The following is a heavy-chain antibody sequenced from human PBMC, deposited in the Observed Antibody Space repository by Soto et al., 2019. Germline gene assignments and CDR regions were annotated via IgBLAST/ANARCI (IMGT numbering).Heavy chain of an antibody. CDR3: AYPCARKGRAAAGGSGMDV. Sequence: SVKVSCKASGGTFSGYAISWVRQAPGQGLEWMGGIIPIFGTANYAQKFQGRVTITADESTSTAYMELSSLRSEDTAVYYCAYPCARKGRAAAGGSGMDVWGQGTMVTVSS. V-gene: IGHV1-69*13. CDR1: GGTFSGYA. J-gene: IGHJ3*01. D-gene: IGHD6-13*01. CDR2: IIPIFGTA.